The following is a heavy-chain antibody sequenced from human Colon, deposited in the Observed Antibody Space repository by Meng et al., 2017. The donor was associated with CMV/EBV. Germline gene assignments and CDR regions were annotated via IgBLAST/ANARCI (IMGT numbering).Heavy chain of an antibody. J-gene: IGHJ6*02. CDR1: GYTFTGYY. V-gene: IGHV1-2*02. Sequence: ASVKVSCKASGYTFTGYYMHWVRQAPGQGLEWMGWINPNSGGTNYAQKFQGRVTMTRDTSISTAYMELSRLRSDDTAVYCCARDTSTIFGVVTTPDVWGQGTTVTVSS. CDR2: INPNSGGT. CDR3: ARDTSTIFGVVTTPDV. D-gene: IGHD3-3*01.